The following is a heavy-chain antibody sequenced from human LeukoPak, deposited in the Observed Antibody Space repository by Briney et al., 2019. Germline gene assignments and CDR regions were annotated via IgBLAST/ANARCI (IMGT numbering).Heavy chain of an antibody. D-gene: IGHD5-24*01. CDR2: IYYSGAT. Sequence: SETLSLTCTVSGGSISSYYWSWIRQAPGRGLEWIGHIYYSGATNYNPSLESRVTISVDTSKNQFSLKLSSVTAADTAVYYCARVGYEAGCNYVWFDPRGQGTLVTVSS. CDR1: GGSISSYY. CDR3: ARVGYEAGCNYVWFDP. V-gene: IGHV4-59*12. J-gene: IGHJ5*02.